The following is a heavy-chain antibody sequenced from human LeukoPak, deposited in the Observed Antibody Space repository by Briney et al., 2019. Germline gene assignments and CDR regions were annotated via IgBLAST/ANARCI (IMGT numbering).Heavy chain of an antibody. CDR3: ARYLVVPFAFDP. J-gene: IGHJ5*02. D-gene: IGHD2-2*01. CDR2: INHSGST. CDR1: GGSFSGYY. Sequence: SETLSLTCAVYGGSFSGYYWSWIRQPPGKGLEWIGEINHSGSTNYSPSLKSRVTISVDTSKNQFSLKLSSVTAADTAVYYCARYLVVPFAFDPWGQGTLVTVSS. V-gene: IGHV4-34*01.